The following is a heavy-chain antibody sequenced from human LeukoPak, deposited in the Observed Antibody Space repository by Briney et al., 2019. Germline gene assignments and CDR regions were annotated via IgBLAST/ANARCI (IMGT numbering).Heavy chain of an antibody. J-gene: IGHJ4*02. Sequence: GGSLRLSCVASGFTFGKYWMSWVRQAPGKGLEWVANIKLDGSEKNFVDSVKGRFTISRDNTKNSLYLQMNSLRVEDTAVFYCARDQYDTWSRRGNFDSWGQGTLVIVSS. CDR1: GFTFGKYW. V-gene: IGHV3-7*03. CDR3: ARDQYDTWSRRGNFDS. CDR2: IKLDGSEK. D-gene: IGHD3-3*01.